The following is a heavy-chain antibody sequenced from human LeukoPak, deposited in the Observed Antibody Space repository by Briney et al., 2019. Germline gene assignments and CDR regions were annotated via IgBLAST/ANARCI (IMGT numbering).Heavy chain of an antibody. D-gene: IGHD6-13*01. CDR3: ARVDSSSWDDAFDI. Sequence: SETLSLTCTVSGGSISSSSYYWGWIRQPPGKGLEWIGSIYYSGSTYYNPSLKSRVTISVDTSKNQFSLKLSSVTAADTAVYYCARVDSSSWDDAFDIWGQGTMVTVSS. CDR1: GGSISSSSYY. J-gene: IGHJ3*02. V-gene: IGHV4-39*07. CDR2: IYYSGST.